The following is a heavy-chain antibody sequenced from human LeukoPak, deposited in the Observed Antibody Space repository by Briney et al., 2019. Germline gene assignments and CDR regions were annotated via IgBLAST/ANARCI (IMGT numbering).Heavy chain of an antibody. J-gene: IGHJ6*02. CDR3: ARSVVAARRGYYYGMDV. CDR1: GFTFSSYA. Sequence: GGSLRLSCAASGFTFSSYAMYWVRQAPGKGLEWVAVISYDGSNKYYADSVKGRFTISRDNSKNTLYLQMNSLRAEDTAVYYCARSVVAARRGYYYGMDVWGQGTTVTGSS. D-gene: IGHD6-6*01. CDR2: ISYDGSNK. V-gene: IGHV3-30-3*01.